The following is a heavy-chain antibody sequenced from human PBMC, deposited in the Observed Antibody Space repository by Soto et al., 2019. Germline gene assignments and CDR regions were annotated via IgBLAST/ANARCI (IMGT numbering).Heavy chain of an antibody. Sequence: GGSLRLSCSASGFTFSSYAMHWVRQAPGKGLEYVSGIRSNGDSTFYANSVKGRFTISRDNSKNTLYLQMGSLRAEDTAVYYCARDRCGSRGCHNTFDIWGQGTMVTVSS. CDR3: ARDRCGSRGCHNTFDI. D-gene: IGHD2-15*01. CDR1: GFTFSSYA. J-gene: IGHJ3*02. V-gene: IGHV3-64*01. CDR2: IRSNGDST.